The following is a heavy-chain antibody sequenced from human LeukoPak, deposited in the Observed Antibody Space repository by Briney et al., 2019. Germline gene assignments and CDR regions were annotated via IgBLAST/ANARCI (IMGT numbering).Heavy chain of an antibody. CDR1: GDSITSGDYF. J-gene: IGHJ4*02. V-gene: IGHV4-61*02. Sequence: SETLSLTCTVSGDSITSGDYFWTWIRQPAGKGLEWVGRVINGGNTDYNPSLNSRVTISVDRFKNQLSLTLSSVTAADTPVYYCTRECLRSTCPVPFDSWGQGTPLTVSS. CDR2: VINGGNT. D-gene: IGHD5/OR15-5a*01. CDR3: TRECLRSTCPVPFDS.